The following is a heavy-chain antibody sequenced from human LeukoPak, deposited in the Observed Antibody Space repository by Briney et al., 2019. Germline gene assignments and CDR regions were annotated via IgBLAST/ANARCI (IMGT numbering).Heavy chain of an antibody. CDR1: GYSISSGYY. Sequence: SETLSLTCTVSGYSISSGYYWGWIRQPPGKGLEWIGSIYHSGSTCYNPSLKSRVTISVDTSKNQFSLKLSSVTAADTAVYYCARARRATTNYFDYWGQGTLVTVSS. CDR3: ARARRATTNYFDY. J-gene: IGHJ4*02. D-gene: IGHD1-26*01. CDR2: IYHSGST. V-gene: IGHV4-38-2*02.